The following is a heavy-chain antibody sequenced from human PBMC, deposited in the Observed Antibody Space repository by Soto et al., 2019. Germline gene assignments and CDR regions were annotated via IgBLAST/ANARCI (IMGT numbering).Heavy chain of an antibody. J-gene: IGHJ4*02. D-gene: IGHD6-19*01. CDR3: ARDNVVAGTSDFDY. CDR1: GYTFTGYG. V-gene: IGHV1-18*01. CDR2: ISAYNGNT. Sequence: GASVKVSCKASGYTFTGYGISWVRQAPGQGLEWMGWISAYNGNTNYAQKLQGRVTMTTDTSTSTAYMELRSLRSDDTAVYYCARDNVVAGTSDFDYWGQGTLVTVSS.